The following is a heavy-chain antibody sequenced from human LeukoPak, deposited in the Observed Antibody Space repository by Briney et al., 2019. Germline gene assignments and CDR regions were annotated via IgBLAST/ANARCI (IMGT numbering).Heavy chain of an antibody. CDR3: ARTRTPTYYYGQSGWFDP. J-gene: IGHJ5*02. D-gene: IGHD3-10*01. CDR1: GGSISSSSYY. CDR2: IYYNGST. V-gene: IGHV4-39*01. Sequence: SETLSLTCTVSGGSISSSSYYWGWIRQPPGKGLEWIGSIYYNGSTYYNPSLKSRVTISVDTSKNQFSLNLSSVTAADTAVYYCARTRTPTYYYGQSGWFDPWGRGTLVTVSS.